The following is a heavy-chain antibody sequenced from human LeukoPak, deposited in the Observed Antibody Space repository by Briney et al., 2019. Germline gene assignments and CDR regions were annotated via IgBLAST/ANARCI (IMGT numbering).Heavy chain of an antibody. CDR1: GFTFRSYE. D-gene: IGHD4-23*01. J-gene: IGHJ6*03. CDR2: LSSSGSAF. V-gene: IGHV3-48*03. Sequence: GGSLRLSCEDSGFTFRSYEMNWVRQAPGKGLKWIAYLSSSGSAFSYADSVKGRFTISRDNAKNSLYLQMNSLRAEDTAVYYCARDPRDYGGNSWYYYYYMDVWGKGTTVTVSS. CDR3: ARDPRDYGGNSWYYYYYMDV.